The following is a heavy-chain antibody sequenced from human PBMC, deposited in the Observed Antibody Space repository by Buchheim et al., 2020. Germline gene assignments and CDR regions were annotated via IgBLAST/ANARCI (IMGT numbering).Heavy chain of an antibody. CDR1: GGTFSSYA. CDR3: AREGATTVTEWFDP. V-gene: IGHV1-8*02. Sequence: QVQLVQSGAEVKKPGSSVKVSCKASGGTFSSYAISWVRQATGQGLEWMGWMNPNSGNTGYAQKFQGRVTMNRNTSISTAYMELSSLRSEDTAVYYCAREGATTVTEWFDPWGQGTL. CDR2: MNPNSGNT. D-gene: IGHD4-11*01. J-gene: IGHJ5*02.